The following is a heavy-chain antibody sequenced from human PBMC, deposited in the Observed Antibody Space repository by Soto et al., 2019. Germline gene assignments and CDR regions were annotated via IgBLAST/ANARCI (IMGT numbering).Heavy chain of an antibody. CDR3: ARERVTRFDP. D-gene: IGHD4-4*01. V-gene: IGHV1-8*02. CDR2: MTHNSGNT. CDR1: GDTFTSYA. J-gene: IGHJ5*02. Sequence: QVQLVQSGAEVKKPGASVTVSCKASGDTFTSYAINWVRQAHGQGLEWMGWMTHNSGNTGYAQKVQGRVTMTRNTSISTAYMELSSLRSEDTAVYYCARERVTRFDPWGKGPLVTVSS.